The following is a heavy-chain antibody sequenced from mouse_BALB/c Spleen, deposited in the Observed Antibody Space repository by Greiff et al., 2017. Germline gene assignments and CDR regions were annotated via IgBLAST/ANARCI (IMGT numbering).Heavy chain of an antibody. V-gene: IGHV1S22*01. Sequence: LQQPGSELVRPGASVKLSCTASGYTFTSYWMHWVKQRPGQGLEWIGNIYPGSGSTNYDEKFKSKATLTVDTSSSTAYMQLSSLTSEDSAVYYCTRPYRDYFDYWGQGTTLTVSS. J-gene: IGHJ2*01. CDR2: IYPGSGST. CDR1: GYTFTSYW. CDR3: TRPYRDYFDY.